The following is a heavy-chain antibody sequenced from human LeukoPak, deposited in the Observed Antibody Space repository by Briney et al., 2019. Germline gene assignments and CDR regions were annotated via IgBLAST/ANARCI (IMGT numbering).Heavy chain of an antibody. D-gene: IGHD2/OR15-2a*01. V-gene: IGHV4-4*02. J-gene: IGHJ4*02. Sequence: SETLSLTCTVSGGSISSSNWWSWLRQSPGKGLEWIGEIFHTGTTTYNPSLKSRVVMSIDKSKNQFSLKLTSLTAADTAVYYCARVGRDSFRTSQYYFDYWGQGTLVTVSS. CDR3: ARVGRDSFRTSQYYFDY. CDR1: GGSISSSNW. CDR2: IFHTGTT.